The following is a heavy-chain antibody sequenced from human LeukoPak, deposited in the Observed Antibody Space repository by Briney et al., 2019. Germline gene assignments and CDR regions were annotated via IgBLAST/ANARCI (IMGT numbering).Heavy chain of an antibody. Sequence: GESLKISCKCSGYSFTNYWIGWVRQMPGKGLEWMGIIYPGDSDTRYSPSFQGQVTISADKSISTAYLQWSSLKASDTAMYYCARKDSRPGIAVAGADYWGQGTLVTVSS. CDR2: IYPGDSDT. J-gene: IGHJ4*02. CDR3: ARKDSRPGIAVAGADY. V-gene: IGHV5-51*01. CDR1: GYSFTNYW. D-gene: IGHD6-19*01.